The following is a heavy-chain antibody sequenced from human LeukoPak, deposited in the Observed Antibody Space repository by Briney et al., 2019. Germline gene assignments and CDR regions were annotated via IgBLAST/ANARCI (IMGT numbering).Heavy chain of an antibody. J-gene: IGHJ4*02. CDR1: GYTFTSCD. CDR3: ARASSSSSYYFDY. CDR2: MNPNSGNT. Sequence: GASVKVSCKASGYTFTSCDMNWVRQAPGQGLEWMGWMNPNSGNTDYAQKFKGRVTMTRNNSIRRAYMEMSSLRSEDTAVYYCARASSSSSYYFDYWGQGTLVTVSS. V-gene: IGHV1-8*01. D-gene: IGHD6-6*01.